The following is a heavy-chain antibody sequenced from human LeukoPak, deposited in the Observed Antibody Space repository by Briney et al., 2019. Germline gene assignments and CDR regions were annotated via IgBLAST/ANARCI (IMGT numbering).Heavy chain of an antibody. CDR1: GFTFSSYW. J-gene: IGHJ3*02. D-gene: IGHD2-15*01. V-gene: IGHV3-74*01. Sequence: GGSLRLSCAASGFTFSSYWMHWVRQAPGKGLVRVSRINSDGSSTSYADSVKGRSTISRDNAKNTLYLQMNSLRAEDTAVYYCARPDIVVVVAATGYAFDIWGQGTMVTVSS. CDR2: INSDGSST. CDR3: ARPDIVVVVAATGYAFDI.